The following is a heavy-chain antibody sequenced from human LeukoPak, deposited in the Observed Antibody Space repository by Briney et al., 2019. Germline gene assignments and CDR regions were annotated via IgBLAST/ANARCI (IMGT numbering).Heavy chain of an antibody. CDR2: IRYDGSNK. V-gene: IGHV3-30*02. CDR3: AKVDGSGSYYTDY. Sequence: GGSLRLSCAASGFTCSSYGMHWVRQAPGKGLEWVAFIRYDGSNKYYADSVKGRFTISRDNSKNTLYLQMNSLRAEDTAVYYCAKVDGSGSYYTDYWGQGTLVTVSS. J-gene: IGHJ4*02. CDR1: GFTCSSYG. D-gene: IGHD3-10*01.